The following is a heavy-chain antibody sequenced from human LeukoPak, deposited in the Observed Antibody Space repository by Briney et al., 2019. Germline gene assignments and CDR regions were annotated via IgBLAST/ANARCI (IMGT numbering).Heavy chain of an antibody. Sequence: PGGSLRLSCAASGFTFSSYWMSWVHQAPGKGLEWVANIKQDGSEKYYVDSVKGRFTISRDNAKSSLYLQINSLRVEDTDVYYCAREGWLDPWGQGTLVIVPS. V-gene: IGHV3-7*01. CDR2: IKQDGSEK. J-gene: IGHJ5*02. CDR1: GFTFSSYW. CDR3: AREGWLDP.